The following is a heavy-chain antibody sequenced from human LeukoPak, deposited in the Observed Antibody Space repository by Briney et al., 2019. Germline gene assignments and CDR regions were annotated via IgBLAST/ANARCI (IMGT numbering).Heavy chain of an antibody. CDR1: GYTFTIYG. V-gene: IGHV1-18*01. Sequence: ASVKVSCNASGYTFTIYGISWVRQAPGQGLERMGWISAYNGNTNYAQKLQGRVTMTTDTSTSTAYMELRSLKSDDTAVYYCARREGSGYEASFDHWGQGTLVTVSS. J-gene: IGHJ4*02. CDR2: ISAYNGNT. CDR3: ARREGSGYEASFDH. D-gene: IGHD5-12*01.